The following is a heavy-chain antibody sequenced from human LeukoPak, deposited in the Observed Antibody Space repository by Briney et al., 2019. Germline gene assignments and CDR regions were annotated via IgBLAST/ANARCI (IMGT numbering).Heavy chain of an antibody. CDR2: IFHRGGT. CDR3: ARTAGTDAFDI. Sequence: PSETLSLTCTVSNDSISSGDYYWNWIRQPPGKGLEWIGYIFHRGGTSYNPSLKSRILFSVDTSQNQFSLKLNSVTAADTAVYYCARTAGTDAFDIWGQGTMVTVSS. D-gene: IGHD6-19*01. CDR1: NDSISSGDYY. J-gene: IGHJ3*02. V-gene: IGHV4-30-4*01.